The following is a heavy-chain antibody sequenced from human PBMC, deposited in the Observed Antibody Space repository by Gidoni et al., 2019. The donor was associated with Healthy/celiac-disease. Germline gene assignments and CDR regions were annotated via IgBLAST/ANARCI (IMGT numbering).Heavy chain of an antibody. J-gene: IGHJ4*02. CDR3: AKSGYYDSSGYYSPGNY. CDR1: GFTLRRYA. V-gene: IGHV3-23*01. D-gene: IGHD3-22*01. Sequence: DVQLLASGGGLVQPGGSRRLSCAASGFTLRRYARGWVRQAQGKGLEWVSAISGSGGSTYYADHVKGRFTISRDNSKNTLYLQMNSLRDEDTAVYYCAKSGYYDSSGYYSPGNYWGQGTLVTVSS. CDR2: ISGSGGST.